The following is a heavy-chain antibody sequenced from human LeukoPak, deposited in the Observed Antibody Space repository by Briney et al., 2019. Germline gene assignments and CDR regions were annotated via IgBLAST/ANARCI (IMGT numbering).Heavy chain of an antibody. J-gene: IGHJ3*02. CDR2: ISHIGRT. Sequence: SETPSLTCAVSGDSFSSHYWTWIRQSPGAGLEWIGYISHIGRTNYNPSLKSRVTISIDTSKNQFSLKLRSVTAADTAVYYCARDLVTVTKGFDIWGQGTMVSVSS. CDR1: GDSFSSHY. V-gene: IGHV4-59*11. CDR3: ARDLVTVTKGFDI. D-gene: IGHD4-17*01.